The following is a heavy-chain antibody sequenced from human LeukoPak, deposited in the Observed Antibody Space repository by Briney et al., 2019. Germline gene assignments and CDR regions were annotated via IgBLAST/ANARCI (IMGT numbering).Heavy chain of an antibody. Sequence: GGSLRLSCAASGFTFFNYGMHWVRQAPGKGLDWVSVIWYDGSYKYYADSVRGRLTISRDNSKNTLYLHMDSLRAEDTAIYYCAKVVQYTASTGTGLDYWGRGTLITVSS. CDR1: GFTFFNYG. D-gene: IGHD6-13*01. V-gene: IGHV3-33*06. J-gene: IGHJ4*02. CDR3: AKVVQYTASTGTGLDY. CDR2: IWYDGSYK.